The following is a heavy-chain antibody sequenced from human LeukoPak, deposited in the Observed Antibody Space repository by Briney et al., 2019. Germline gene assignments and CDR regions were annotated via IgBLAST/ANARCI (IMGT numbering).Heavy chain of an antibody. V-gene: IGHV1-24*01. D-gene: IGHD1-26*01. CDR3: ATSGELSGDY. CDR1: GYTLTELS. Sequence: ASVKVSCKVSGYTLTELSMHWVRQAPGKGLEWMGGFDPEDGETIYAQKFQGRVTMTEGTSTDTAYMELSSLRSEDTAVYYCATSGELSGDYWGQGTLVTVSS. J-gene: IGHJ4*02. CDR2: FDPEDGET.